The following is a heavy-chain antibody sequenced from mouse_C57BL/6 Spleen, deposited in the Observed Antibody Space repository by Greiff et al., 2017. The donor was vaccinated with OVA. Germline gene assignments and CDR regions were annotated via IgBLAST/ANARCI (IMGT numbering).Heavy chain of an antibody. D-gene: IGHD2-4*01. J-gene: IGHJ1*03. CDR1: GFNIKDYY. V-gene: IGHV14-2*01. CDR3: ASRDYYEGYFDV. Sequence: VQLQQSGAELVKPGASVKLSCTASGFNIKDYYMHWVKQRTEQGLEWIGRIDPEDGETKYAPNFQGKATITADTSSNTAYLQLSSLTSEDTAVYYCASRDYYEGYFDVWGTGTTVTVSS. CDR2: IDPEDGET.